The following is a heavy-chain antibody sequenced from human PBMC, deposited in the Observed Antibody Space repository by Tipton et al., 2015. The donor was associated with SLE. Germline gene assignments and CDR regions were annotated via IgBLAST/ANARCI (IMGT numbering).Heavy chain of an antibody. D-gene: IGHD3-16*01. CDR3: ARDGGDFDY. J-gene: IGHJ4*02. CDR1: GFTFSSYW. V-gene: IGHV3-7*01. Sequence: SLRLSCSASGFTFSSYWMSWVRQAPGKGLEWVANIKQDGSEEYYVDSVKGRFTISRDNAKNSLYLQMNTLRAEDTAVYYCARDGGDFDYWGQGTLVTVSS. CDR2: IKQDGSEE.